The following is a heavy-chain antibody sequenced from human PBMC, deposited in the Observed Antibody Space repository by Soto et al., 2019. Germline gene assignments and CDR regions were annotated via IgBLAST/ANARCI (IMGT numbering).Heavy chain of an antibody. CDR3: ARVSAAGFSLYYYYGMDV. D-gene: IGHD6-13*01. CDR1: GFTVSSNY. J-gene: IGHJ6*02. V-gene: IGHV3-53*05. Sequence: LRLSCAASGFTVSSNYMSWVRQAPGKGLEWVSVIYSGGSTYYADSVKGRFTISRDNSKNTLYLQMNSLRAEDTAVYYCARVSAAGFSLYYYYGMDVWGQGTTVTVSS. CDR2: IYSGGST.